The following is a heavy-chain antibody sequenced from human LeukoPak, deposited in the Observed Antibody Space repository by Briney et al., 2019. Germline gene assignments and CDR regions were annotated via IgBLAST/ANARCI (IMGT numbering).Heavy chain of an antibody. D-gene: IGHD3-22*01. J-gene: IGHJ5*02. CDR3: ARINSHSDNYYYPWFDP. CDR1: GYSISNGYY. CDR2: VSHRGST. V-gene: IGHV4-38-2*02. Sequence: PSETLSLTCTVSGYSISNGYYWGWIRQSPGKGLEWVGSVSHRGSTNYNPSLKSRVTISVDTSKNQFSLKLSSVTAADTALYYCARINSHSDNYYYPWFDPWGQGILVTVSS.